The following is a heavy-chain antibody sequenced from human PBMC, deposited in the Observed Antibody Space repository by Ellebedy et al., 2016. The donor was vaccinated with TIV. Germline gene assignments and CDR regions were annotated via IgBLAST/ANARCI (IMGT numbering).Heavy chain of an antibody. V-gene: IGHV1-69*13. Sequence: SVKVSXXASGYTFTGYYMHWVRQAPGQGLEWMGGIIPIFGTANYAQKFQGRVTITADESTSTAYMELSSLRSEDTAVYYCASGELIAAAGTGVRYWGQGTLVTVSS. D-gene: IGHD6-13*01. CDR1: GYTFTGYY. CDR2: IIPIFGTA. J-gene: IGHJ4*02. CDR3: ASGELIAAAGTGVRY.